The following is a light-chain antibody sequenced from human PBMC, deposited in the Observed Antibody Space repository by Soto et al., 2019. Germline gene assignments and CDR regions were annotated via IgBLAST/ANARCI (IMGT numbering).Light chain of an antibody. Sequence: DIQMTQSPSSLSASLGDRVTITCRASKSINTNLNWYQQKPGKAPKFLIYAASSLQSGVPSRFSGSGSGTDFTLTISSLQREDFATYYCQQSSSTPYTFGRGTKVDIK. CDR3: QQSSSTPYT. CDR2: AAS. V-gene: IGKV1-39*01. J-gene: IGKJ2*01. CDR1: KSINTN.